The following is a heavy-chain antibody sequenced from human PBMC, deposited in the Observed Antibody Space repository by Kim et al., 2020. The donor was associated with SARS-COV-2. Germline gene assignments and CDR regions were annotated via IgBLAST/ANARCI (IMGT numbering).Heavy chain of an antibody. CDR2: ISYDGSNK. CDR3: ARDSYYYDSSGYYDD. J-gene: IGHJ4*02. Sequence: GGSLRLSCAASGFTFSSYAMHWVRQAPGKGLEWVAVISYDGSNKYYADYVKGRFTISRDNSKNTLYLQMNSLRAEDTAVYYCARDSYYYDSSGYYDDWGQGTLVTVSS. V-gene: IGHV3-30*04. CDR1: GFTFSSYA. D-gene: IGHD3-22*01.